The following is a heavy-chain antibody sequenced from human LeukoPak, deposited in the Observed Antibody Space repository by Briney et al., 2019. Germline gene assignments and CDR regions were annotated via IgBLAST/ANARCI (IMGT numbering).Heavy chain of an antibody. CDR2: ISSSSSYI. D-gene: IGHD2-2*02. J-gene: IGHJ4*02. V-gene: IGHV3-21*01. Sequence: PGGSLRLSCAASGFTFSSYSMNWVRQAPGKGLEWVSSISSSSSYIYYADSVKGRFTISRDNAKNSLYLQMNSLRAEDTAVYYCASTLHVVVPAAIGYFDYWGQGTPVTVSS. CDR1: GFTFSSYS. CDR3: ASTLHVVVPAAIGYFDY.